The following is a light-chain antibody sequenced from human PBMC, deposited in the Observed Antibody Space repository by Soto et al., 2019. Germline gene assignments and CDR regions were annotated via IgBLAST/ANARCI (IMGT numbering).Light chain of an antibody. CDR2: TAS. J-gene: IGKJ4*01. Sequence: DIPMTQSPSSLSASVGDRVTITCRASQSVSSYLNWYQQKPGIAPKLLIYTASELESGVPSRFTGSGSGTDFTLTISSLQPEDFATYYCQQSYISPLTFGGGTNVEVK. V-gene: IGKV1-39*01. CDR3: QQSYISPLT. CDR1: QSVSSY.